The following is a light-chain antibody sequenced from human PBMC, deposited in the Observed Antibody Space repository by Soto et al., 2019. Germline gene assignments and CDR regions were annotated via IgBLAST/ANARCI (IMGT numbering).Light chain of an antibody. V-gene: IGLV1-47*01. CDR1: SSNIGSNY. CDR3: AAWDDSLSGVV. Sequence: QSVLTQPPSASGTPGQRVTISCSGSSSNIGSNYVYWYQQLPGTVPQLLIYRNSERPSGVPDRFSGSKSGTSASLPISGLRSEDEADYYCAAWDDSLSGVVFGGGTKVTVL. J-gene: IGLJ2*01. CDR2: RNS.